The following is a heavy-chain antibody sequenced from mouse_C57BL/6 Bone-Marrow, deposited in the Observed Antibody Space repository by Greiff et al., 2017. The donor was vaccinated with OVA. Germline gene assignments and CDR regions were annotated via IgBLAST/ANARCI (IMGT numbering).Heavy chain of an antibody. J-gene: IGHJ3*01. Sequence: VQLQQPGAELVKPGASVKMSCKASGYTFTSYWITWVKQRPGQGLEWIGDIYPGSGSTNYNEKFKSKATLTVDTSSRTAYMQLSSLTSEDSAVYYCGRACYNSSRYWIAYWGQGTLVTVSA. D-gene: IGHD1-1*01. CDR1: GYTFTSYW. CDR2: IYPGSGST. V-gene: IGHV1-55*01. CDR3: GRACYNSSRYWIAY.